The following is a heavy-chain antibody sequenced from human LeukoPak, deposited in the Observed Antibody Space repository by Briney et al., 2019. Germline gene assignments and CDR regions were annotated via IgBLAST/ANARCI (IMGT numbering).Heavy chain of an antibody. D-gene: IGHD1-26*01. V-gene: IGHV3-7*02. CDR2: IKQDGSEK. CDR1: GFTFSSYW. Sequence: PGGSLRLSCAASGFTFSSYWMSWVRQAPGKGLEWVANIKQDGSEKYYVDSVKGRFTISRDNVMNTLHLQMNSLTAEDTAVYYSARGGSPPEALGDTFDVWGQGTLVTVSS. J-gene: IGHJ3*01. CDR3: ARGGSPPEALGDTFDV.